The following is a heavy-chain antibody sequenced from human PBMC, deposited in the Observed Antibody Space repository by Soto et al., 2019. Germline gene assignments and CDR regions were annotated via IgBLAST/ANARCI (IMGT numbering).Heavy chain of an antibody. J-gene: IGHJ2*01. CDR2: IGTAGDT. CDR1: GFTFSSYD. Sequence: GGSLRLSCAASGFTFSSYDMHWVRQATGKGLEWVSAIGTAGDTYYPGSVKGRFTISRENAKNSLYLQMNSLRAGDTAVYYCARGRHFTVTTTWWYFDLWGRGTLVTVSS. D-gene: IGHD4-17*01. V-gene: IGHV3-13*01. CDR3: ARGRHFTVTTTWWYFDL.